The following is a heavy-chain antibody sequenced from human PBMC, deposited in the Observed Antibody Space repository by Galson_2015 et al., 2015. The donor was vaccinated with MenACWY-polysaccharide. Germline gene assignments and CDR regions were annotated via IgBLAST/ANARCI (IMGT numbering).Heavy chain of an antibody. CDR1: GLTFSSYG. J-gene: IGHJ4*01. CDR2: LSPTTGNT. D-gene: IGHD3-10*01. Sequence: SLRLSCAGSGLTFSSYGMGWVPQAPGKGLEWVSGLSPTTGNTYYADSVRGRFTISRDNSKNTLYLQMDSLRAEDTALYYCAKGAADYVSGNYYDYWVHGTQVTVSS. V-gene: IGHV3-23*01. CDR3: AKGAADYVSGNYYDY.